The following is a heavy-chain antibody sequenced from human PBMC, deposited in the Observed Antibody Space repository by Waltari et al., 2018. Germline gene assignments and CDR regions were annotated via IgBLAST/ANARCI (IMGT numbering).Heavy chain of an antibody. CDR3: AREAVTTYWYFDL. Sequence: QVQLQESGPGLAKPSQTLSLTCTVSGGSISSGDYYWSWLRQPPGKGLEWIGYIDYSGSTYYNPSLKSRVTISVDTSKNQFSLKLSSVTAADTAVYYCAREAVTTYWYFDLWGRGTLVTVSS. V-gene: IGHV4-30-4*08. J-gene: IGHJ2*01. D-gene: IGHD4-4*01. CDR1: GGSISSGDYY. CDR2: IDYSGST.